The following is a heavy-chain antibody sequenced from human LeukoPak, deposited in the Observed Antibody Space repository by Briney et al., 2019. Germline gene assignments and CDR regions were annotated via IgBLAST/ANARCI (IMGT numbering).Heavy chain of an antibody. CDR1: GFTFSSFW. J-gene: IGHJ5*02. CDR2: INQDGSGK. V-gene: IGHV3-7*01. CDR3: ARGVSGEP. D-gene: IGHD1-14*01. Sequence: PGGSLRLSCAASGFTFSSFWMSWVRQAPGKGLEWVANINQDGSGKYFVDSVKGRFTISRDNVKNSLYLQMNSLRAEDTAVYYCARGVSGEPWGQGTLVTVSS.